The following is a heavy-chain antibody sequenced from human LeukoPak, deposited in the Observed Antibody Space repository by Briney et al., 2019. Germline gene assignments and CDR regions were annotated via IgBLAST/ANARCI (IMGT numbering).Heavy chain of an antibody. V-gene: IGHV1-58*02. CDR1: GFTFTRSA. CDR3: AAADYYDSSGYYPYAFHI. CDR2: IVVGSGNT. Sequence: ASVKVPCKASGFTFTRSAMQWVRQARGQRLEWIGWIVVGSGNTNYAQKFQERVTITRDMSTSTAYMELSSLRSEDTAVYFCAAADYYDSSGYYPYAFHIWGQGTMVTVSS. D-gene: IGHD3-22*01. J-gene: IGHJ3*02.